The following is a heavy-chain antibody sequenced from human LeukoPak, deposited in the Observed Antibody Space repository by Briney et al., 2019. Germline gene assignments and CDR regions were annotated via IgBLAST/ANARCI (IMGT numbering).Heavy chain of an antibody. V-gene: IGHV3-33*01. CDR3: ARDYCSSTSCLFDY. J-gene: IGHJ4*02. CDR2: IWNDGSNK. CDR1: GFTFSSYG. Sequence: GGSLRLSCAASGFTFSSYGMHGVRQAPGQALEWVAVIWNDGSNKYYVDSVKGRFTISRDNYKNTLYLQMNSLRTEDTAVYYCARDYCSSTSCLFDYWGQGTLVTVSS. D-gene: IGHD2-2*01.